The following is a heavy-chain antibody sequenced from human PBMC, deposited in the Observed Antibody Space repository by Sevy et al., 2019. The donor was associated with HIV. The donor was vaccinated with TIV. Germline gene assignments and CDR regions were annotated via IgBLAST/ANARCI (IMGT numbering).Heavy chain of an antibody. V-gene: IGHV3-30-3*01. D-gene: IGHD3-10*01. CDR1: GFTFSSYA. Sequence: GGSLRLSCAASGFTFSSYALHWVRQAPGKGLEWVAAISYDGDIKHYADSVKGRFTIYRDNSKDTLDLQMSSLRTEDTAVYHCARSVSRTLGSFHPLDDWGQGTLVTVSS. CDR2: ISYDGDIK. J-gene: IGHJ4*02. CDR3: ARSVSRTLGSFHPLDD.